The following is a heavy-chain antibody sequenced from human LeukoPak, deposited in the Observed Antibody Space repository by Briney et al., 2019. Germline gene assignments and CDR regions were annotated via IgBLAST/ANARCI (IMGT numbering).Heavy chain of an antibody. CDR3: VRDFEVPAAAPDYFYYYYMDV. Sequence: GGSLRLSCAASGFTFSTYAMNWVRQAPGKGLEWLSYISSGGSTVYYADSVKGRFTISRDNAEHSLYLQMISLRVEDTAIYYCVRDFEVPAAAPDYFYYYYMDVWGKGTTVTASS. CDR2: ISSGGSTV. CDR1: GFTFSTYA. J-gene: IGHJ6*03. D-gene: IGHD2-2*01. V-gene: IGHV3-48*03.